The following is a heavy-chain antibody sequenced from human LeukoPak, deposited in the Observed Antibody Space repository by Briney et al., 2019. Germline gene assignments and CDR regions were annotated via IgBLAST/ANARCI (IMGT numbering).Heavy chain of an antibody. CDR2: ISYDGSNK. CDR3: AKDRRGGYESFDY. V-gene: IGHV3-30*18. CDR1: GFTFSSYG. D-gene: IGHD5-12*01. Sequence: RGSLRLSCAASGFTFSSYGMHWVRQAPGKGLEWVAVISYDGSNKYYADSVKGRFTISRDNSKNTLYLQMNSLRAEDTAVYYCAKDRRGGYESFDYWGQGTLVTVSS. J-gene: IGHJ4*02.